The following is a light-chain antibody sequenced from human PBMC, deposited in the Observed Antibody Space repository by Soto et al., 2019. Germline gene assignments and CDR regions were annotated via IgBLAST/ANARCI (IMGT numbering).Light chain of an antibody. Sequence: QSELTQPPSVSAAPGQKVTISCSGSSSNIGKNYVSWYQQLPGTAPKLLIYENNKRPSAIPVRFSGSKSGTSATLGITGLQTGDEAEYYCGAWDSSLRAVYVFGTGTKLTVL. CDR1: SSNIGKNY. J-gene: IGLJ1*01. CDR2: ENN. V-gene: IGLV1-51*02. CDR3: GAWDSSLRAVYV.